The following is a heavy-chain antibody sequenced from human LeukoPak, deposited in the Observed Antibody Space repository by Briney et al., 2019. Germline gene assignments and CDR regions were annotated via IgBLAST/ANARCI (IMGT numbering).Heavy chain of an antibody. D-gene: IGHD1-26*01. CDR3: ARELHSGSYYFDY. Sequence: PSETLFLTCTVSGGSISTYYWSWIRQPPGKGLEWIGYIYYSGSTSYNPSLKSRVTISVDTSKNQFSLKLSSVTAADTAVYYCARELHSGSYYFDYWGQGTLVTVSS. CDR1: GGSISTYY. V-gene: IGHV4-59*01. CDR2: IYYSGST. J-gene: IGHJ4*02.